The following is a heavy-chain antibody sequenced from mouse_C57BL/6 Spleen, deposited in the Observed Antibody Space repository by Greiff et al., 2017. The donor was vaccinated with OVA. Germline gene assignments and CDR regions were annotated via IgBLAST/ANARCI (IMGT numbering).Heavy chain of an antibody. V-gene: IGHV5-17*01. CDR2: ISSGSSTI. CDR1: GFTFSDYG. Sequence: EVKVVESGGGLVKPGGSLKLSCAASGFTFSDYGMHWVRQAPEKGLEWVAYISSGSSTIYYADTVKGRFTISRDNAKNTLFLQMTSLRSEDTAMYYCARGAVVARMDYWGQGTSVTVSS. CDR3: ARGAVVARMDY. D-gene: IGHD1-1*01. J-gene: IGHJ4*01.